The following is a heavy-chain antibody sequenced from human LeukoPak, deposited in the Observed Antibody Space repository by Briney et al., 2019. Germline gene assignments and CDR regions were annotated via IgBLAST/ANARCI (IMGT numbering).Heavy chain of an antibody. CDR3: ARRGGSGRAFDY. CDR2: IYYTGST. CDR1: GASISGGTYY. V-gene: IGHV4-39*01. Sequence: SETLSLTCSVSGASISGGTYYWGWIRQPPGKGLEWIGSIYYTGSTYDNPSLKSPVTISVDTSKNQFSLKLSSVTAADTAVYYCARRGGSGRAFDYWGQGTLVTVSS. J-gene: IGHJ4*02. D-gene: IGHD1-26*01.